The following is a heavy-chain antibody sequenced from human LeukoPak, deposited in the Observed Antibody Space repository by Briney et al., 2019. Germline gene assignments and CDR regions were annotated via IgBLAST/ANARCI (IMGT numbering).Heavy chain of an antibody. Sequence: GASVKVSCKASGYTFTSYGISWVRQAPGQGLEWMGWISAYNGNTNYAQKFQGRVTMTTDTSTSTAHMELRSLRSGDTAVYCCARDDPVGFPVGFDYWGQGTLVTVSS. CDR3: ARDDPVGFPVGFDY. CDR2: ISAYNGNT. D-gene: IGHD1-26*01. V-gene: IGHV1-18*01. J-gene: IGHJ4*02. CDR1: GYTFTSYG.